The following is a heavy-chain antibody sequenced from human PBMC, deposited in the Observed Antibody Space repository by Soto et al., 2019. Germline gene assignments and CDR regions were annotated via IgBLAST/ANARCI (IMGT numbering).Heavy chain of an antibody. CDR2: IYYSGST. CDR3: AREAGTAEYFQH. CDR1: GGSISSSSYY. J-gene: IGHJ1*01. D-gene: IGHD6-19*01. V-gene: IGHV4-39*02. Sequence: SETLSLTCTVSGGSISSSSYYWGWIRQPPGKGLEWIGSIYYSGSTYYNPSLKSRVTISVDTSKNQFSLKLSSVTAADTAVYYCAREAGTAEYFQHWGQGTLVTVSS.